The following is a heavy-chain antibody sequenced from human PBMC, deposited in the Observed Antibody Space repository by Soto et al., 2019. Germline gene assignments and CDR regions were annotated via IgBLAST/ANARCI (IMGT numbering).Heavy chain of an antibody. CDR1: GFTFSSYA. D-gene: IGHD2-2*01. CDR2: IGESGTPT. Sequence: EVQLLESGGGLVQPGGSLRLSCAASGFTFSSYAMKWVRQAPGKGLEWVSLIGESGTPTYYADSVKGRFTISRDNSGSTLFLEMYSQRAEDTAVYYCARYIPGVRYYGMDVWGQGTTVTVSS. CDR3: ARYIPGVRYYGMDV. V-gene: IGHV3-23*01. J-gene: IGHJ6*02.